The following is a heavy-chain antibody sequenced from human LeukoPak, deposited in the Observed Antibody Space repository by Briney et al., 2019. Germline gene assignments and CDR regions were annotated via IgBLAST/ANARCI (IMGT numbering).Heavy chain of an antibody. CDR3: ARTSGYDFGTDFDY. Sequence: ASMKVSCKSSGYTFTGYYMHWVRQAPGQGLEWMGWINPNTGGINYAQKFQGRVTMTRDTSISAAYMELSRLRSDDTAVYYCARTSGYDFGTDFDYWGQGTLVTVSS. CDR2: INPNTGGI. D-gene: IGHD5-12*01. J-gene: IGHJ4*02. CDR1: GYTFTGYY. V-gene: IGHV1-2*02.